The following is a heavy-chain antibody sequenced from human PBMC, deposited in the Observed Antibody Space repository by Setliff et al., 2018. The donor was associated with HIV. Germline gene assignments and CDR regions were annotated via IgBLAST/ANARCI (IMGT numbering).Heavy chain of an antibody. J-gene: IGHJ4*02. V-gene: IGHV5-51*01. CDR1: GYSFTSYW. D-gene: IGHD3-10*01. Sequence: GESLKISCKASGYSFTSYWIGWVRQMPGKGLEWMGIIYPGDSHTRYSPSFQGQVIISVDNSISTAYLQWSTLKASDTAIYYCARHINYYYSGSYPEYWGQGTLVTSPQ. CDR2: IYPGDSHT. CDR3: ARHINYYYSGSYPEY.